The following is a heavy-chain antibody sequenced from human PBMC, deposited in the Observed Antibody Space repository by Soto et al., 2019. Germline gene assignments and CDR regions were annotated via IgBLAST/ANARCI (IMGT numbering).Heavy chain of an antibody. CDR1: GYTFTNYG. CDR2: ISGYNGNT. V-gene: IGHV1-18*01. J-gene: IGHJ6*02. Sequence: QGQVVQSGDEVKKPGASVKVSCKASGYTFTNYGFSWVRQAPGQGLEGMGWISGYNGNTKYAEKFQGRVTMTTDTSTRTAHRELRSLRSDDTAVYYSAREGQAPYYDFGMDVWAQGTAVTVSS. CDR3: AREGQAPYYDFGMDV.